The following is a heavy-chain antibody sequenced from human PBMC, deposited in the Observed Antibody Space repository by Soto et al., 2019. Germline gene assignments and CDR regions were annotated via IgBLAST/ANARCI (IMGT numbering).Heavy chain of an antibody. D-gene: IGHD4-17*01. CDR3: VRSSQSTVTTVDY. CDR2: IYYSGST. J-gene: IGHJ4*02. V-gene: IGHV4-31*03. Sequence: QVQLQESGTGLVKPSQTLSLTCTVSGCSISSGGYYWSWIRQHPGKGLEWIGYIYYSGSTYYNPSLKSRVTISVDTSKNQFSLKLSSVTAADTAVYYCVRSSQSTVTTVDYWGQGTLVTVSS. CDR1: GCSISSGGYY.